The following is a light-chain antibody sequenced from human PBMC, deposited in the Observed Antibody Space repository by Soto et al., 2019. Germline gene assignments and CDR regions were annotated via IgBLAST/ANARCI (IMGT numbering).Light chain of an antibody. J-gene: IGKJ1*01. CDR2: LAS. V-gene: IGKV4-1*01. CDR3: QQYYSTPRT. CDR1: QSILYSSINRNY. Sequence: DIVMTQSPDSLAVSLGERATINCKSSQSILYSSINRNYLAWFQQKPGQPPKLLIYLASTRESGVPDRFSGSGSGTDFTLTISSLQAEDVAVYFCQQYYSTPRTFGQGTKVEIK.